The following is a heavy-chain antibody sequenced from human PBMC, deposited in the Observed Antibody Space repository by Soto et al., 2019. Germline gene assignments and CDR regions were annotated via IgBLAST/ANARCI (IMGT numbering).Heavy chain of an antibody. V-gene: IGHV3-21*01. CDR2: ISSSSSYI. CDR1: GFTFSSYS. J-gene: IGHJ6*02. D-gene: IGHD4-17*01. CDR3: ARAKGADYGDYVFDYYYYYGMGV. Sequence: AGGSLRLSCAASGFTFSSYSMNWVRQAPGKGLEWVSSISSSSSYIYYADSVKGRFTISRDNAKNSLYLQMNSLRAEDTAVYYCARAKGADYGDYVFDYYYYYGMGVWGQGTTVTVSS.